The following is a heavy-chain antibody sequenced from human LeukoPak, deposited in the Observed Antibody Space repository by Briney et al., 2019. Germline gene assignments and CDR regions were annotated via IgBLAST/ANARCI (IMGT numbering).Heavy chain of an antibody. Sequence: GGSLRLSCAPSGFTASSNCMSWVRQAPGKGLEWVSVIYSGGSTYYADSVKGRFTISRHNSKNTLYLQMNSLRAEDTAVYYCARAVAVMVQLWPRPFDHWGQGTLVTVSS. CDR3: ARAVAVMVQLWPRPFDH. J-gene: IGHJ4*02. V-gene: IGHV3-53*04. D-gene: IGHD5-18*01. CDR1: GFTASSNC. CDR2: IYSGGST.